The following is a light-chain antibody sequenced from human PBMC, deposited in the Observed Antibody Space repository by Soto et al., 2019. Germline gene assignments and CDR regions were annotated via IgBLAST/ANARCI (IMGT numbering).Light chain of an antibody. Sequence: DLQMTQSPSTLSGSVGDRVTITCRASQTISSWLAWYQQKPGKAPKLLIYKASTLKSGVPSRFSGSGLGTEFTLTISSLQPDDFATYYCQHYNSYSEAFGQGTKVDIK. CDR1: QTISSW. V-gene: IGKV1-5*03. J-gene: IGKJ1*01. CDR2: KAS. CDR3: QHYNSYSEA.